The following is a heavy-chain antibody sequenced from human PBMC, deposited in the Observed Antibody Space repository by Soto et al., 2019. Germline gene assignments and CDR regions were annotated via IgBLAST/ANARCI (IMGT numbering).Heavy chain of an antibody. CDR2: ISGSGGST. D-gene: IGHD1-26*01. V-gene: IGHV3-23*01. J-gene: IGHJ4*02. CDR3: AKDLFPSGGATYFDY. Sequence: EVPLLESGGGLVQPGGSLRLSCAASGFTFSSYAMSWVRQAPGKGLEWVSAISGSGGSTYYADSVKGRFTISRDNSKNTLYLQMNSLRAEDTAVYYCAKDLFPSGGATYFDYWGQGTLVTVSS. CDR1: GFTFSSYA.